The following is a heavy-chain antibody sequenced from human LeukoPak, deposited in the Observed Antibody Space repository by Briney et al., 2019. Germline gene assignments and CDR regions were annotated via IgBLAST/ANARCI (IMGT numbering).Heavy chain of an antibody. CDR2: IIPIFGTA. Sequence: SVKVSCKAFGGTFSSYAISWVRQAPGQGLEWMGGIIPIFGTANYAQKFQGRVTITADESTSTAYMELSSLRSEDTAVYYCAESGIGYYYMDVWGKGTTVTVSS. V-gene: IGHV1-69*13. D-gene: IGHD6-13*01. CDR1: GGTFSSYA. J-gene: IGHJ6*03. CDR3: AESGIGYYYMDV.